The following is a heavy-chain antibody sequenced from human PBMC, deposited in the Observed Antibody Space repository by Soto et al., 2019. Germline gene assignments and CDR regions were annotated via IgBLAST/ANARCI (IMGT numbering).Heavy chain of an antibody. V-gene: IGHV3-30*18. CDR2: ISYDGSNK. J-gene: IGHJ3*02. CDR3: AKDYYDSSGLDAFDI. CDR1: GFTFSSYG. Sequence: QVQLVESGGGVVQPERSLRLSCAASGFTFSSYGMHWVRQAPGKGLEWVAVISYDGSNKYYADSVKGRFTISRDNSKNTLYLQMNSLRAEDTAVYYCAKDYYDSSGLDAFDIWGQGTMVTVSS. D-gene: IGHD3-22*01.